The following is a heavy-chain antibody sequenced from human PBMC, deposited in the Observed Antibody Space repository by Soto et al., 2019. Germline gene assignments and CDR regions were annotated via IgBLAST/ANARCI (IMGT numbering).Heavy chain of an antibody. CDR3: AREHSTSWYQWFDP. Sequence: PSATLSLTCTVSGDSISSGGYYWSWIRQHPGKGLEWIGYIYYSGSTYYNPSLKSRVTISVDTSKNQFSLKLSSVTAADTAIYYCAREHSTSWYQWFDPWGQGTLVTVSS. CDR1: GDSISSGGYY. D-gene: IGHD2-2*01. CDR2: IYYSGST. J-gene: IGHJ5*02. V-gene: IGHV4-31*03.